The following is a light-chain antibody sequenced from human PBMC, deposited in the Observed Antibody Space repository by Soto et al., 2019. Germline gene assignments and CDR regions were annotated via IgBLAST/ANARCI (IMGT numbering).Light chain of an antibody. CDR3: QQYGSSPGIT. V-gene: IGKV3-20*01. Sequence: EIVLTQSPGTLSLSPGERATLSCRASQSVSSSYLAWYQQKPGQAPRLLIYGASSRATGIPDRFSGGGSGTDFTLTISRLESEDFAVYYCQQYGSSPGITFAQGTRLEIK. CDR1: QSVSSSY. J-gene: IGKJ5*01. CDR2: GAS.